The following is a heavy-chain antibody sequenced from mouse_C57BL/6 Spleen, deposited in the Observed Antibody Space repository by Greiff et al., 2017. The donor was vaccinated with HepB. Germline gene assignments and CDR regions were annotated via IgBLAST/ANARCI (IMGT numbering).Heavy chain of an antibody. D-gene: IGHD2-4*01. CDR2: IDPSDSYT. CDR3: ARGNDYDGAPFAY. V-gene: IGHV1-69*01. Sequence: VQLQQPGAELVMPGASVKLSCKASGYTFTSYWMHWVKQRPGQGLEWIGEIDPSDSYTNYNQKFKGKSTLTVDKSSSTAYMQLSSLTSEDSAVYYCARGNDYDGAPFAYWGQVTLVTVSA. CDR1: GYTFTSYW. J-gene: IGHJ3*01.